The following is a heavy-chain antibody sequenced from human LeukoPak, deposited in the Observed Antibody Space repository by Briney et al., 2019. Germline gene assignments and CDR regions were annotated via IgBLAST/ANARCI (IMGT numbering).Heavy chain of an antibody. CDR3: ARNPPNRYCSSTSCRPFDY. CDR2: ISSSSSFI. CDR1: GFTFSSYS. D-gene: IGHD2-2*01. V-gene: IGHV3-21*01. J-gene: IGHJ4*02. Sequence: PGGSLRLSCAASGFTFSSYSMNSVRQAPGKGLEWVSSISSSSSFIYYADSVKGRFTISRDNAKNSLYLQMNSLRAEDTAVYYCARNPPNRYCSSTSCRPFDYWGQGTLVTVSS.